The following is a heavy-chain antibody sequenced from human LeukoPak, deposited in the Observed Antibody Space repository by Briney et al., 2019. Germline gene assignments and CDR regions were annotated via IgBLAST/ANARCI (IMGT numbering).Heavy chain of an antibody. V-gene: IGHV3-30*02. CDR1: GFTFFSHG. CDR3: AKDITMFRGVTPPGH. D-gene: IGHD3-10*01. CDR2: IRYDASNE. Sequence: GGSLRLSCAASGFTFFSHGMHWVRQAPGKGLEWVAVIRYDASNEHYADSVKGRFTISRDNSKNTPYLQMNSLRPEDTAVYYCAKDITMFRGVTPPGHWGQGTLLIVSS. J-gene: IGHJ4*02.